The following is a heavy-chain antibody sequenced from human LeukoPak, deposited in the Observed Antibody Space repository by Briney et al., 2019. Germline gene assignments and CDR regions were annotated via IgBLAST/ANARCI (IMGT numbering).Heavy chain of an antibody. Sequence: SETLSLTCTVSGGSISSGSYYWSWIRQPPGKGLEWIGYIYYSGSTNYNPSLKSRVTISVDTSKNQFSLKLSSVTAADTAVYYCARDPAYYDSSGDAFDIWGQGTMVTVSS. CDR1: GGSISSGSYY. V-gene: IGHV4-61*01. D-gene: IGHD3-22*01. J-gene: IGHJ3*02. CDR3: ARDPAYYDSSGDAFDI. CDR2: IYYSGST.